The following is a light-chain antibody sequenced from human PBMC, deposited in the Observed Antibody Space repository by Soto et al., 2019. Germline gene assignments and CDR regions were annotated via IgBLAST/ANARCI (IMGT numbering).Light chain of an antibody. J-gene: IGKJ4*01. CDR3: QQYGDSPLT. CDR2: AAS. V-gene: IGKV3-20*01. Sequence: ENVFTQAPGTLSFSPGERATLSCRASQSVSGSYLAWYQQKPGQAPRLLIYAASSRATGIPDRFSGSASGTDFTLTISRLEPEDFAVYHCQQYGDSPLTLGGGTKVDIK. CDR1: QSVSGSY.